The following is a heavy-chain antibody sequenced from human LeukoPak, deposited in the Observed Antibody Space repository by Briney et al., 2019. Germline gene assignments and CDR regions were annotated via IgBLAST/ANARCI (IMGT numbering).Heavy chain of an antibody. Sequence: SETLSLTCTVSGGPISSSSYYWGWIRQPPGKGLEWIGSIYYSGSTYYNPSLKSRVTISVDTSKNQFSLKLSSVTAADTAVYYCARSTVTRGGFDYWGQGTLVTVSS. J-gene: IGHJ4*02. CDR3: ARSTVTRGGFDY. CDR1: GGPISSSSYY. V-gene: IGHV4-39*07. D-gene: IGHD4-17*01. CDR2: IYYSGST.